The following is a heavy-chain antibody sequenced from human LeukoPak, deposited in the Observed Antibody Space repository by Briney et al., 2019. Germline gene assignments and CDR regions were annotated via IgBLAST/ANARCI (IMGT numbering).Heavy chain of an antibody. CDR2: ISYDGSNK. D-gene: IGHD5-18*01. CDR1: GFTFSSYA. CDR3: ASLRGYSYGSLDY. J-gene: IGHJ4*02. Sequence: GRSLRLSCAASGFTFSSYAMQWVRQAPGKGLEWVAVISYDGSNKYYADSVKGRFTISRDNSKNTLYLQMNSLRAEDTAVYYCASLRGYSYGSLDYWGQGTLVTVSS. V-gene: IGHV3-30-3*01.